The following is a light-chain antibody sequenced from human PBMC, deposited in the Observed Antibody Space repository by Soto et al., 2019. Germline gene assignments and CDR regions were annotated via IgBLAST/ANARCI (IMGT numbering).Light chain of an antibody. Sequence: DIQMTQSPSTLSGSVGDRVTITCRASQTISSWLAWYQQKPGKAPKLLIYDASNLETGVPSRFSGSGYGTDFTFTISSLQPEDNATYHCQQYANLPFTFGGGTKVDNK. CDR3: QQYANLPFT. CDR1: QTISSW. CDR2: DAS. J-gene: IGKJ4*01. V-gene: IGKV1-33*01.